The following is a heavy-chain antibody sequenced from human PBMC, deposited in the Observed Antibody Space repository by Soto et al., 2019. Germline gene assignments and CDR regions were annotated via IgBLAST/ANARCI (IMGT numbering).Heavy chain of an antibody. D-gene: IGHD6-19*01. J-gene: IGHJ4*02. CDR1: GFNFEEYG. Sequence: EVHLVESGGRMVRPGESLRLSCAASGFNFEEYGMTWVRQAPGKGLEWVAGSNWDGDDTGYADSVKGRFTLSRDNAKKFLYLQMNSLRVEDTALYYCARGDIAVAVSSDYWGQGTLVTVSS. V-gene: IGHV3-20*04. CDR2: SNWDGDDT. CDR3: ARGDIAVAVSSDY.